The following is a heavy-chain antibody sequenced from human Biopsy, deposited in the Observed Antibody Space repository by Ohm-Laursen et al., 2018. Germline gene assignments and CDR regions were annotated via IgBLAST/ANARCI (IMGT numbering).Heavy chain of an antibody. V-gene: IGHV1-69*13. CDR1: GGTFSDYA. CDR2: VTPIFGTS. J-gene: IGHJ6*02. Sequence: VTISCKAPGGTFSDYAISWVRQAPGQGLEWMGGVTPIFGTSNHALKFQGRVTITADKSTSTAYMELNSLRSDDTAMYYCARDALLPGVGGMDVWGQGTTVTVSS. D-gene: IGHD3-10*01. CDR3: ARDALLPGVGGMDV.